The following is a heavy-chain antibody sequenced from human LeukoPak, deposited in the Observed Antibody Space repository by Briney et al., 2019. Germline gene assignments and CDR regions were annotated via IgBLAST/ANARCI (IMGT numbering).Heavy chain of an antibody. Sequence: KSSETLSLTCTVSGGSIRNYYWSWIRQTPGKGLEWIAYIHYSRSTSYNPSLKSRITISLDTSKNQFSLTLSSVTAADTAVYYCARQAYSGSYLFDSWGQGTLVTVSS. D-gene: IGHD3-22*01. CDR2: IHYSRST. CDR1: GGSIRNYY. J-gene: IGHJ5*01. CDR3: ARQAYSGSYLFDS. V-gene: IGHV4-59*01.